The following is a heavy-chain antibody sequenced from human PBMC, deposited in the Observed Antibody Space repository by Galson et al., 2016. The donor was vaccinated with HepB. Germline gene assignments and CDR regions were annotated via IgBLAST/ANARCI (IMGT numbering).Heavy chain of an antibody. J-gene: IGHJ4*02. Sequence: SLRLSCAASGFTFSAYGMHWVRQAPGKGLESVAVISNDGKNKNYADSLRGRFTISRDNPKNTLSLQMNSPRTEDTAVYYCAGRRCTGGSCYSDYWGQGTLVTVSS. D-gene: IGHD2-8*02. CDR1: GFTFSAYG. CDR2: ISNDGKNK. CDR3: AGRRCTGGSCYSDY. V-gene: IGHV3-30*04.